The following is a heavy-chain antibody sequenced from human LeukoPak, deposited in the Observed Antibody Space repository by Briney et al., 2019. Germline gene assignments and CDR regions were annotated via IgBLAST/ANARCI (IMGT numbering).Heavy chain of an antibody. D-gene: IGHD3-16*01. CDR3: ARCAARGPWYYYYYMDV. V-gene: IGHV4-61*02. J-gene: IGHJ6*03. CDR1: GGSISSGNYY. Sequence: SETLSLTCTVSGGSISSGNYYWSWIRQPAGKGLEWIGRIYISGSTNYNPSLKSRVTISVDTSKNQFSLKLSSVTAADTAVYYCARCAARGPWYYYYYMDVWGKGTTVTISS. CDR2: IYISGST.